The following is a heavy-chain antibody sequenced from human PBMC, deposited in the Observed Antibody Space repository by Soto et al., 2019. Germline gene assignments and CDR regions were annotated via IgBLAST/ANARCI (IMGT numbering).Heavy chain of an antibody. CDR1: GFTFSSYS. J-gene: IGHJ4*02. D-gene: IGHD2-15*01. V-gene: IGHV3-21*01. Sequence: EVQLVESGGGLVKPGGSLRLSCAASGFTFSSYSMNWVRQAPGKGLEWVSSISSSSSYIYYADSVKGRFTISRDNAKNSLYLQMNSLRAEDTAVYYCARDGLVVAATQDYWGQGTLVTVSS. CDR3: ARDGLVVAATQDY. CDR2: ISSSSSYI.